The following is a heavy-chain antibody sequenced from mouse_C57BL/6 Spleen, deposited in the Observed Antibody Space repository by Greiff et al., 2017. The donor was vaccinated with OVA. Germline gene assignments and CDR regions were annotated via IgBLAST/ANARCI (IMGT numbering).Heavy chain of an antibody. CDR1: GYSFTSYY. Sequence: QVQLQQSGPELVKPGASVKISCKASGYSFTSYYIHWVKQRPGQGLEWIGWIYPGSGNTKYNEKFKGKATLTADTSSSTAYMQLSSLTSEDSAVYYCARGDYGYDEGYWYFDVWGTGTTVTVSS. D-gene: IGHD2-2*01. V-gene: IGHV1-66*01. CDR2: IYPGSGNT. J-gene: IGHJ1*03. CDR3: ARGDYGYDEGYWYFDV.